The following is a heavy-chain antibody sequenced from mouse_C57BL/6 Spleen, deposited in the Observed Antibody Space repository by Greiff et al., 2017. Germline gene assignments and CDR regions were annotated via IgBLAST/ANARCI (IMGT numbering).Heavy chain of an antibody. CDR3: ARSGIGVTTKAMDY. D-gene: IGHD2-2*01. V-gene: IGHV2-6*03. CDR1: GFSLTSYG. J-gene: IGHJ4*01. CDR2: IWSDGST. Sequence: VMLVESGPGLVAPSQSLSITCTVSGFSLTSYGVHWVRQPPGKGLEWLVVIWSDGSTTYNSALKSRLSISKDNSKSQVFLKMNSLQTDDTAMYYCARSGIGVTTKAMDYWGQGTSVTVSS.